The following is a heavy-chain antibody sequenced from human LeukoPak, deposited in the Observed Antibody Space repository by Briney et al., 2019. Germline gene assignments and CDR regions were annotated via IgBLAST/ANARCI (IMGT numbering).Heavy chain of an antibody. CDR3: ARVSRYSGSYYRETYDY. Sequence: GASVKVSCKASGYTFTGYYMHWVRQAPGQGLEWMGWISAYKGNTNYAQKVQGRVTMTTDTSTSTAYMELRSLRSDDTAVYYCARVSRYSGSYYRETYDYWGQGTLVTVSS. CDR1: GYTFTGYY. D-gene: IGHD1-26*01. V-gene: IGHV1-18*04. J-gene: IGHJ4*02. CDR2: ISAYKGNT.